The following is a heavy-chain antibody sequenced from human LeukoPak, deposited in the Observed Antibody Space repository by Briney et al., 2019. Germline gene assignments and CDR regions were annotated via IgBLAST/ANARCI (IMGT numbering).Heavy chain of an antibody. D-gene: IGHD6-13*01. CDR2: IYHSGIT. CDR3: ARARAHSSSWYYFDY. V-gene: IGHV4-30-4*08. CDR1: GGSISSGDYY. J-gene: IGHJ4*02. Sequence: SQTMSLTCTVSGGSISSGDYYWSWIRQPPGKGLEWIGHIYHSGITYYNPSLKSRVTFLVDTSKNQFSLKVNSVTAADTAVYHCARARAHSSSWYYFDYWGQGTLVTVSS.